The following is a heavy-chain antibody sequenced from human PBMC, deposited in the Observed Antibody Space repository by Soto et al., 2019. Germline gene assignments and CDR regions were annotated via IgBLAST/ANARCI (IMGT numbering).Heavy chain of an antibody. Sequence: SSETLSLTCTVSGGSISSSSYYWGWIRQPPGKGLEWIGSIYYSGSTYYNPSLKSRVTISVDTSKNQFSLKLSSVTAADTAVYYCASCSSSAHSSGFDYWGQGTLVTVSS. D-gene: IGHD6-19*01. CDR2: IYYSGST. V-gene: IGHV4-39*07. CDR3: ASCSSSAHSSGFDY. J-gene: IGHJ4*02. CDR1: GGSISSSSYY.